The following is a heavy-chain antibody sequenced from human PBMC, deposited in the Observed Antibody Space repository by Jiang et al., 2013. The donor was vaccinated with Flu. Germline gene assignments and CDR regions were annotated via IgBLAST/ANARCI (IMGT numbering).Heavy chain of an antibody. CDR3: ATSTTGYYYGMDV. Sequence: SVKVSCKASGYTFTGYYMHWVRQAPGQGLEWMGWINPNSGGTNYAQKFQGWVTMTRDTSISTAYMELSRLRSDDTAVYYCATSTTGYYYGMDVWGQGTTVTVSS. D-gene: IGHD4-17*01. V-gene: IGHV1-2*04. CDR2: INPNSGGT. CDR1: GYTFTGYY. J-gene: IGHJ6*02.